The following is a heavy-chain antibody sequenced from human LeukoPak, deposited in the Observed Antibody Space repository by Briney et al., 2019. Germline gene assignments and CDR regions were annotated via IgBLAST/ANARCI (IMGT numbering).Heavy chain of an antibody. J-gene: IGHJ4*02. D-gene: IGHD5-18*01. CDR3: AGGYSYGYFDY. Sequence: ASVKASCKASGYTFTSYGVSWVRQAPGQGLEWMGWISAYNGNTSYAQKLQGRVTMTTDTSTSTAYMELRSLRSDDTAVYYCAGGYSYGYFDYWGQGTLVTVSS. V-gene: IGHV1-18*01. CDR1: GYTFTSYG. CDR2: ISAYNGNT.